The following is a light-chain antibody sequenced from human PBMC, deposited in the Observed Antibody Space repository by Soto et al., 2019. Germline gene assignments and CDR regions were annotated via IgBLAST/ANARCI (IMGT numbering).Light chain of an antibody. CDR2: GAS. J-gene: IGKJ1*01. CDR1: QSLSSN. V-gene: IGKV3-11*01. CDR3: QQHSHWPPWT. Sequence: EIVMTQSPATLSVSPGERATLSCRASQSLSSNLAWYQQKPGQAPRLLIYGASNRATGIPARFSGSGSGTDFTLTISNLEPEDFAVYYCQQHSHWPPWTFGQGTRVEIQ.